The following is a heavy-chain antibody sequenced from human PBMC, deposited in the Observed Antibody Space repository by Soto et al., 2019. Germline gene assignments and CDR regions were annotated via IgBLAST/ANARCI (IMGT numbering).Heavy chain of an antibody. CDR2: IIPILGIA. CDR3: ARAPPPLVFFRRTSWYPGIDWFYA. Sequence: AVKVSCKASGSTFSSYTISWVRQAPGQGLEWMGRIIPILGIANYAQKFQGRVTITADKSTSTAYMELSSLRSEDTAVYYCARAPPPLVFFRRTSWYPGIDWFYAWCQGTLISVSS. V-gene: IGHV1-69*02. CDR1: GSTFSSYT. D-gene: IGHD2-2*01. J-gene: IGHJ5*02.